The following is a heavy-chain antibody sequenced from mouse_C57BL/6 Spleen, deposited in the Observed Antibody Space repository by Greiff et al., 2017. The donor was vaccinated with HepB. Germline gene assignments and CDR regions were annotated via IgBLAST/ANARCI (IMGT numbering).Heavy chain of an antibody. V-gene: IGHV5-17*01. D-gene: IGHD1-1*01. CDR3: ARDYYGSSRAWFAY. CDR2: ISSGSSTI. J-gene: IGHJ3*01. Sequence: EVQLVESGGGLVKPGGSLKLSCAASGFTFSDYGMHWVRQAPEKGLEWVAYISSGSSTIYYADTVKGRFTISRDNAKNTLFLQMTSLRSEDTAMYYCARDYYGSSRAWFAYWGQGTLVTVSA. CDR1: GFTFSDYG.